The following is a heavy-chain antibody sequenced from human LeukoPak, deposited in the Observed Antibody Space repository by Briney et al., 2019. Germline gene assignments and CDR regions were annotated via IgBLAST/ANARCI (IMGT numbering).Heavy chain of an antibody. J-gene: IGHJ4*02. CDR1: GFTFSTYA. CDR2: IWSDSTNK. V-gene: IGHV3-33*01. Sequence: GGSLRLSCAASGFTFSTYAMHWVRQAPGKGLEWVAVIWSDSTNKYYADSVRGRFTISRDNSKNTLYLQMGSLRAEDTAMYYCARDRLTTVTTFHFDYWGQGTLVTVSS. CDR3: ARDRLTTVTTFHFDY. D-gene: IGHD4-17*01.